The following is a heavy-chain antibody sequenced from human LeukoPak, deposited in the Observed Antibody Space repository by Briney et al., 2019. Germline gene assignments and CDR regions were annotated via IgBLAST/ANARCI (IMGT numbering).Heavy chain of an antibody. Sequence: SETLSLTCTVSGDSISSGYYYGSWSRQPRGKGLEWIGYIYYSGSTYYNPSLKSRVTISVDTSKNQFSLKLSSVTAADTAVYYCARDRLGDYFDYWGQGTLVTVSS. D-gene: IGHD3-16*01. CDR3: ARDRLGDYFDY. J-gene: IGHJ4*02. V-gene: IGHV4-30-4*01. CDR1: GDSISSGYYY. CDR2: IYYSGST.